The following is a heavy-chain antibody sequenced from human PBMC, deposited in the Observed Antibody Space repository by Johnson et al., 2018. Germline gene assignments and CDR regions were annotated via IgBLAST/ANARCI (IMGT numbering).Heavy chain of an antibody. D-gene: IGHD2-2*01. J-gene: IGHJ6*02. CDR1: GFTFSDHY. V-gene: IGHV3-72*01. Sequence: VQLVESGGGLVQPGGSLRLSCAASGFTFSDHYMDWVRQAPGKGLEWVGRSRNKANSYTTKYAASGEGRFTISRDDSKSSLYLQMNSLKTEDTAVYYWAKAVGYCSSTSCRTPYYYGMDVWGQGTTVTVSS. CDR2: SRNKANSYTT. CDR3: AKAVGYCSSTSCRTPYYYGMDV.